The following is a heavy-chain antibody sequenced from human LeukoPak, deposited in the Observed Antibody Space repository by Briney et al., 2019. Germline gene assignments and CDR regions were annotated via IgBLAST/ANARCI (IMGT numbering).Heavy chain of an antibody. CDR2: ISGSGGST. CDR3: AKTPSVRYYYDSSGDFDY. CDR1: GFTFSSYA. Sequence: PGGSLRLSCAASGFTFSSYAMSWVRQAPGKGLEWVSAISGSGGSTYYADSVKGRFTISRDNSKNTLYLQMNSLRAEDTAVYYCAKTPSVRYYYDSSGDFDYWGQGTLVTVSS. V-gene: IGHV3-23*01. D-gene: IGHD3-22*01. J-gene: IGHJ4*02.